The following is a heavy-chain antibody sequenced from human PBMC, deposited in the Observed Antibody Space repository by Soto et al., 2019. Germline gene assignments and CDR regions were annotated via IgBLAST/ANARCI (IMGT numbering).Heavy chain of an antibody. J-gene: IGHJ4*02. CDR2: IIPIFRTA. CDR3: ARPERHDRSCGSCYVQFDY. D-gene: IGHD2-15*01. Sequence: QVQLVQSGAEVKKPGSSVKVSCKASGGTFSSYAISWVRQAPGQGHEWMGGIIPIFRTANYAQKFQGRVTITADESTSTAYMVLRSLRPEDTAVYYCARPERHDRSCGSCYVQFDYLGQGTQVTLSS. V-gene: IGHV1-69*01. CDR1: GGTFSSYA.